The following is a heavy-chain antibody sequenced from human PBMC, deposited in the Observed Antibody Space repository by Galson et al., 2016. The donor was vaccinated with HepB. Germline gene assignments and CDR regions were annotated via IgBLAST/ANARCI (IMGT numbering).Heavy chain of an antibody. Sequence: SLRLSCAVSGFTFSSYAMSWVRQAPGKGLEWVSVISGSGGSTHYADSVRGRFTISRDNSKNTLYLQMNSLRAEDTAVYYCAKNPTLTTGSVQWFDPWGQGTLVTVSS. CDR2: ISGSGGST. J-gene: IGHJ5*02. V-gene: IGHV3-23*01. D-gene: IGHD4-11*01. CDR3: AKNPTLTTGSVQWFDP. CDR1: GFTFSSYA.